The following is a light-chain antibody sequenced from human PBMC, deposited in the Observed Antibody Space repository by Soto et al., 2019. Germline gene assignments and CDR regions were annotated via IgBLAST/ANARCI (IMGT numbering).Light chain of an antibody. Sequence: EVVFTQSPGTLSLSPGERATLSCGASHSVSSSYLAWYQQKPGLAPRLLIYDASSRATGIPARFSGSGSGTDFTLTISRLEPEDFAVYYCQQYGSSLITFGQGTRLEIK. CDR3: QQYGSSLIT. CDR2: DAS. V-gene: IGKV3D-20*01. CDR1: HSVSSSY. J-gene: IGKJ5*01.